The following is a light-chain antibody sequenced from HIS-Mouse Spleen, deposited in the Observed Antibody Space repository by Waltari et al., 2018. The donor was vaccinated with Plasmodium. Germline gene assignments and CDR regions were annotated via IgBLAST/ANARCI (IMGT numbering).Light chain of an antibody. J-gene: IGKJ1*01. Sequence: DIQMTQSPSTLSASVGEIVTITFRARQSISSRLAWYQQKPGKAPKLLIYKASSLESGVPSRFSGSGSGTEFTLTISSLQPDDFATYYCQQYNSYSWTFGQGTKVEIK. V-gene: IGKV1-5*03. CDR1: QSISSR. CDR2: KAS. CDR3: QQYNSYSWT.